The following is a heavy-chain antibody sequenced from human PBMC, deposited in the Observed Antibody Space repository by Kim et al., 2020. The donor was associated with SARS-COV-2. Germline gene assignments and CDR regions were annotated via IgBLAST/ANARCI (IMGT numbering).Heavy chain of an antibody. V-gene: IGHV5-51*01. J-gene: IGHJ4*02. CDR2: IHPGDSDT. CDR1: GYSFTNYW. Sequence: GESLKISCKGSGYSFTNYWIGWVRQMPGKGLEWMVIIHPGDSDTRYSPSFQGQVTISVDKSINTAYLQWSSLKASDTAMYYCARPHGRTKNRYYSDNNSRPQVAYWGQGTLVTVSS. D-gene: IGHD3-22*01. CDR3: ARPHGRTKNRYYSDNNSRPQVAY.